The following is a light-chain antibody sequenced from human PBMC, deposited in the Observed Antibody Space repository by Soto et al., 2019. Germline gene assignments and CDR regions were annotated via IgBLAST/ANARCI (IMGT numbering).Light chain of an antibody. V-gene: IGKV3-20*01. Sequence: SQSVSSDLAWYHQKPGQAPRLLIYGASTRATGIQDRFSGSVSGTDFTLTISRLEPEDFAVYYCQQYGSSGTFGQGTQVEIK. CDR3: QQYGSSGT. CDR2: GAS. J-gene: IGKJ1*01. CDR1: QSVSSD.